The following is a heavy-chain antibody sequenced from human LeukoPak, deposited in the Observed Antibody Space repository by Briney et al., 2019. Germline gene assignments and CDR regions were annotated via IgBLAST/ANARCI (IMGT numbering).Heavy chain of an antibody. D-gene: IGHD3-22*01. J-gene: IGHJ6*02. CDR1: GGSFSGYY. CDR3: ARGIDSSGYYLNYYYYYGMDV. CDR2: INHSGST. Sequence: PSETLSLTCAVYGGSFSGYYWSWIRQPPGKGLEWIGEINHSGSTNYNPSLKSRVTISVDTSKNQFSLKLSSVTAADTAVYYCARGIDSSGYYLNYYYYYGMDVWGQGTTVTVSS. V-gene: IGHV4-34*01.